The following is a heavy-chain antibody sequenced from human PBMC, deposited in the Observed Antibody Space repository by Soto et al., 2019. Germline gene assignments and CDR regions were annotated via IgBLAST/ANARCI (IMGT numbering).Heavy chain of an antibody. Sequence: SVKVSCKASGGTFSSYAISWVRQAPGQGLEWMGGIIPNFGTTNYAQKFQGRVTMTTDTSTSTAYMELRSLRSDDTAVYYCAREPSYDFWSGYREKKDYFDYWGQGTLVTVSS. J-gene: IGHJ4*02. CDR1: GGTFSSYA. D-gene: IGHD3-3*01. CDR3: AREPSYDFWSGYREKKDYFDY. CDR2: IIPNFGTT. V-gene: IGHV1-69*05.